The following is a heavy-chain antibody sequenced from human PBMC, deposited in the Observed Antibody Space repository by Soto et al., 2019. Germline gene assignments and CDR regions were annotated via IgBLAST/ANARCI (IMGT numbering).Heavy chain of an antibody. V-gene: IGHV5-51*01. CDR2: IYPGDSET. D-gene: IGHD3-9*01. CDR3: VSTINGYFEY. J-gene: IGHJ4*02. Sequence: EVLLAQSGAEVKKPGVSLKISCKGSGHSFVTHWIGWVRQMPGKGLEWMGIIYPGDSETKYSPSFQGQVTISADKSISTAYLQWSSLKASDTALYYCVSTINGYFEYWGQGTLVTVSS. CDR1: GHSFVTHW.